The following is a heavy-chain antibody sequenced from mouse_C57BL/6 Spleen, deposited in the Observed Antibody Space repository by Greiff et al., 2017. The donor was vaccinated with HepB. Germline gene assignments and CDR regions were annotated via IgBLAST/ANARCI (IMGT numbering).Heavy chain of an antibody. D-gene: IGHD1-1*01. V-gene: IGHV10-1*01. CDR2: IRSKSNNYAT. CDR3: VREFVYHFYYGSSYGYFDV. J-gene: IGHJ1*03. Sequence: EVHLVESGGGLVQPKGSLKLSCAASGFSFNTYAMNWVRQAPGKGLEWVARIRSKSNNYATYYADSVKDRFTISRDDSESMLYLQMNNLKTEDTAMNYCVREFVYHFYYGSSYGYFDVWGTGTTVTVSS. CDR1: GFSFNTYA.